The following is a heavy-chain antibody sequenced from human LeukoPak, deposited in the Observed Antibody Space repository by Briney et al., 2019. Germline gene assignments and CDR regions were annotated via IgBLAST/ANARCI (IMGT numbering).Heavy chain of an antibody. CDR2: IRSKANSYAT. J-gene: IGHJ4*02. V-gene: IGHV3-73*01. Sequence: GGSLRLSCAASGFTFSGSAMHWVRQASGKGLEWVGRIRSKANSYATAYAASVKGRLTISRDDSKNTAYLQMNSLRAEDTAVYYCAKGRVGMTTVTPVDYWGQGTLVTVSS. CDR3: AKGRVGMTTVTPVDY. CDR1: GFTFSGSA. D-gene: IGHD4-11*01.